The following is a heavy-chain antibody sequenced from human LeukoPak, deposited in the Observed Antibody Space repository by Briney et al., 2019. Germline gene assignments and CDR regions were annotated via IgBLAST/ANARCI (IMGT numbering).Heavy chain of an antibody. Sequence: SETLSLTCAVYGGSFSGYYWSWTRQPPGKGLEWIGEINHSGSTNYSPSLKSRVTISVDTSKNQFSLKLSSVTAADTAVYYCARGEGGNPSWYFDLWGRGTLVTVSS. CDR3: ARGEGGNPSWYFDL. CDR2: INHSGST. D-gene: IGHD4-23*01. V-gene: IGHV4-34*01. CDR1: GGSFSGYY. J-gene: IGHJ2*01.